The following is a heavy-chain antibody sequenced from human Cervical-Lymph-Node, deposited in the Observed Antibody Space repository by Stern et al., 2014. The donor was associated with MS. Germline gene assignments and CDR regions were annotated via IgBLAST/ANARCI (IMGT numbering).Heavy chain of an antibody. Sequence: EVQLEESGGGLVEPGGSLRLSCEASGFIFSNAWMNWVRQAPGKGLEWVGRIKSKADGGTTAYAAPVKGRFTISRDNSNNTMFLQMNNLKTEDTAVYYCTPDGGSWDYFDYWGQGTLVTVSS. V-gene: IGHV3-15*01. CDR2: IKSKADGGTT. J-gene: IGHJ4*02. D-gene: IGHD1-26*01. CDR1: GFIFSNAW. CDR3: TPDGGSWDYFDY.